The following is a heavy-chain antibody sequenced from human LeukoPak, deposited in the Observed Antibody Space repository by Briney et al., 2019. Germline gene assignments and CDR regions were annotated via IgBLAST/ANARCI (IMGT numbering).Heavy chain of an antibody. CDR3: ARDAGGRTQREGWFDP. D-gene: IGHD1-26*01. CDR2: ISSGGMWI. Sequence: GGSPRLSCAASGFTFSSYSMNWVRQAPGKGLEWVSSISSGGMWIYYADSLKGRFTISRDNAKKSLYLQMKSLRVEDTAVYYCARDAGGRTQREGWFDPWGQGTLVTVSS. V-gene: IGHV3-21*01. CDR1: GFTFSSYS. J-gene: IGHJ5*02.